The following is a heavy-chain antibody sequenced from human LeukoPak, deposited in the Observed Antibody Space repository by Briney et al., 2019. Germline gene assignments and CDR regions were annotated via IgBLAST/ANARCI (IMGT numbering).Heavy chain of an antibody. CDR2: IYYSGST. J-gene: IGHJ4*02. V-gene: IGHV4-59*01. D-gene: IGHD3-22*01. CDR1: GGSISSYY. CDR3: ARWSSGYPKYYFDY. Sequence: SETLSLTCTVSGGSISSYYWSWIRQPPGKGLEWIGYIYYSGSTNYNPSLKSRVTISVDTSKNQFSLKLSSVTAADTAVYYCARWSSGYPKYYFDYWGQGTLVTVSS.